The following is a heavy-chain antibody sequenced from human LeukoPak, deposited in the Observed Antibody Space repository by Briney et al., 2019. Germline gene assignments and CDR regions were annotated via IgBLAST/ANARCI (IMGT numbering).Heavy chain of an antibody. D-gene: IGHD6-13*01. CDR2: IRSSGPSI. Sequence: PGGSLRLSCAASGFSFSNYSMIWVRQAPGKGLEWVSYIRSSGPSIYYAGSVKGRFTISRDNAMNSLYLQMNSLRAEDTAVYYCARDGPAAGTEVDYWGQGTLVTVSS. CDR1: GFSFSNYS. CDR3: ARDGPAAGTEVDY. J-gene: IGHJ4*02. V-gene: IGHV3-21*01.